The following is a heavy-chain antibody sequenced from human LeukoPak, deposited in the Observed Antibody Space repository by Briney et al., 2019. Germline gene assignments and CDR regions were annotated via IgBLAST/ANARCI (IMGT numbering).Heavy chain of an antibody. V-gene: IGHV3-23*01. CDR2: IFGSGGRP. CDR1: GFTFVSQA. CDR3: GKTTVGYSSGQKPAWPVDY. Sequence: GGSLRLSCEASGFTFVSQAMYSVGQAAGREVEGVAGIFGSGGRPHYADPVRGRLTISRDNSRKKVYLQINSLRAEDTAVHYCGKTTVGYSSGQKPAWPVDYWGQGTLVTVSS. D-gene: IGHD5-18*01. J-gene: IGHJ4*02.